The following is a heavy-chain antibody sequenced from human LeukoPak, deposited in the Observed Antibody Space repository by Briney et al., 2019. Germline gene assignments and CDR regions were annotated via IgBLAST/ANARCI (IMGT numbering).Heavy chain of an antibody. CDR2: ISYDGSNK. Sequence: PGGSLRLSCAASGFTFSSYGMHWVRQAPGKGLEWVAVISYDGSNKYYADSVKGRFTISRDNSKNTLYLQMNSLRAEDTAVYYCAKDPSQGVDYWGQGTLVTVSS. CDR1: GFTFSSYG. J-gene: IGHJ4*02. V-gene: IGHV3-30*18. CDR3: AKDPSQGVDY.